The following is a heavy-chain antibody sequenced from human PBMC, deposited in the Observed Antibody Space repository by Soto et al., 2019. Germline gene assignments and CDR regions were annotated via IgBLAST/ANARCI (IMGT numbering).Heavy chain of an antibody. CDR3: ASRPIAARLPSYYYYYGMDV. D-gene: IGHD6-6*01. J-gene: IGHJ6*02. CDR2: IYYSGST. CDR1: GGSISSGGYY. Sequence: PSETLSLTCTVSGGSISSGGYYWSWIRQHPGKGLEWIGYIYYSGSTYYNPSLKSRVTISVDTSKNQFSLKLSSVTAADTAVYYCASRPIAARLPSYYYYYGMDVWGQGTTVTV. V-gene: IGHV4-31*03.